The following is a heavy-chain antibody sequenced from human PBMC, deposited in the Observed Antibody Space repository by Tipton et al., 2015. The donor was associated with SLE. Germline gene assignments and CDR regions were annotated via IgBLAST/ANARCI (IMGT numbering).Heavy chain of an antibody. CDR1: GFTFSDYY. CDR2: ISSSSYT. Sequence: SLRLSCAASGFTFSDYYMSWIRQAPGKGLEWVSYISSSSYTNYADSVKGRFTISRDNAKNSLYLQMNSLRAEDTAVYYCARDHSSGPWDIWGQGTMVTVSS. D-gene: IGHD6-19*01. V-gene: IGHV3-11*05. CDR3: ARDHSSGPWDI. J-gene: IGHJ3*02.